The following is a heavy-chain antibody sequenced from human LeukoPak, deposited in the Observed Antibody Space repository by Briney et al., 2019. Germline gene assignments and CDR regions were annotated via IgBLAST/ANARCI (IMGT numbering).Heavy chain of an antibody. CDR1: GGSISSSSYY. CDR3: AREEYYYDSSGYCYYYMDV. Sequence: SETLSLTCTVSGGSISSSSYYWGWIRQPPGKGLEWIGSIYYSGSTYYNPPLKSRVTISVDTSKNQFSLKLSSVTAADTAVYYCAREEYYYDSSGYCYYYMDVWGKGTTVTVSS. D-gene: IGHD3-22*01. CDR2: IYYSGST. V-gene: IGHV4-39*07. J-gene: IGHJ6*03.